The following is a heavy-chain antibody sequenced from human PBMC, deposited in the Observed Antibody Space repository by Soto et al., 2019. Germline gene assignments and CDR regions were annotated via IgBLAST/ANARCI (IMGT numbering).Heavy chain of an antibody. Sequence: PSQTLALPCGISGDSVSSNNAACNFIRQSPSRGLEWLGRTYYRSKWYNHYAVSVKSRITVNPDTSKNQFSLQLNSVTPEDTAVYYCARSGPGGYIDYWGQGTLVTVSS. CDR1: GDSVSSNNAA. D-gene: IGHD3-22*01. J-gene: IGHJ4*02. CDR3: ARSGPGGYIDY. CDR2: TYYRSKWYN. V-gene: IGHV6-1*01.